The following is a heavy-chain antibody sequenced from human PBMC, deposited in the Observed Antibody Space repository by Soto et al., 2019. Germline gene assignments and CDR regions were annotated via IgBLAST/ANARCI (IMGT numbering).Heavy chain of an antibody. CDR1: GFTFTTYA. V-gene: IGHV3-30-3*01. D-gene: IGHD3-10*01. CDR2: ISYDGSNK. Sequence: HPGGSLRLSCAASGFTFTTYAMHWVRQAPGKGLEWVAVISYDGSNKYYADSVKGRFTISRDNSKNTLYLQMNSLRAEDTAVYYCARDSMVRGVIITAPTGYWGQGTLVTVSS. J-gene: IGHJ4*02. CDR3: ARDSMVRGVIITAPTGY.